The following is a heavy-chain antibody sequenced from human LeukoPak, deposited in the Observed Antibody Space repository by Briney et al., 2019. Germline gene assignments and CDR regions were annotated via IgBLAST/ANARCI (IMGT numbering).Heavy chain of an antibody. D-gene: IGHD3-10*01. J-gene: IGHJ5*02. CDR1: GFTFSSYG. Sequence: GRSLRLSCAASGFTFSSYGMHWVRQAPGKGLEWVAVIWYDGSNKYYADSVKGRFTISRDNSKSTLYLQMNSLRAEDTAVYYCAKDQRVLWFGELFRFDPWGQGTLVTVSS. CDR2: IWYDGSNK. CDR3: AKDQRVLWFGELFRFDP. V-gene: IGHV3-33*06.